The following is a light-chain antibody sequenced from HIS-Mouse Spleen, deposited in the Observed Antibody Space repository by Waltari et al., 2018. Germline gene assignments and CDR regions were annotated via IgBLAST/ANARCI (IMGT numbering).Light chain of an antibody. Sequence: SYELTQPPSVSVSPGQTARITCSGDALPKKYAYWYQQKSGQAPVLVISADSKRPSGTPGRFSGSSSGTMATLTISGAQVEDEADYYCYSTDSSGNHRVFGGGTKLTVL. V-gene: IGLV3-10*01. J-gene: IGLJ2*01. CDR1: ALPKKY. CDR3: YSTDSSGNHRV. CDR2: ADS.